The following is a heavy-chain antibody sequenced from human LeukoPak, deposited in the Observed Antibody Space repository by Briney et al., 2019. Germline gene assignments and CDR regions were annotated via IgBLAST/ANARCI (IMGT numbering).Heavy chain of an antibody. V-gene: IGHV1-18*01. J-gene: IGHJ4*02. CDR3: ARDDSVWFGELSHDY. D-gene: IGHD3-10*01. CDR1: AYTFTIYG. CDR2: ISAYNGNT. Sequence: ASVKVSFKSSAYTFTIYGISWVRQAPGQGLEWMGWISAYNGNTNYAQKLQGRVTMTTDTSTSTAYMELRSLRSDDTAVYYCARDDSVWFGELSHDYWGQGTLVTVSS.